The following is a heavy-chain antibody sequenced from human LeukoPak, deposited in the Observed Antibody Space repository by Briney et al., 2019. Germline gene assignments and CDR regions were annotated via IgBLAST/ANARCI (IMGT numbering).Heavy chain of an antibody. J-gene: IGHJ4*02. D-gene: IGHD2-2*01. CDR1: GYTFTSYY. Sequence: GASVKVSCKASGYTFTSYYMHWVRQAPGQGLEWMGIINPSGGSTSHAQKFQGRVTMTRDTSISTAYMELSRLRSDDTAVYYCARAEFLGVPGVYCSSTSCPPWDYWGQGTLVTVSS. V-gene: IGHV1-46*01. CDR2: INPSGGST. CDR3: ARAEFLGVPGVYCSSTSCPPWDY.